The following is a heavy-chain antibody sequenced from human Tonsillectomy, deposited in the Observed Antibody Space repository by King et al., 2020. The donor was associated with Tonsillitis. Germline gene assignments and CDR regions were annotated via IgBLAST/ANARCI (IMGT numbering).Heavy chain of an antibody. CDR2: IYHSGST. D-gene: IGHD1-26*01. J-gene: IGHJ6*02. V-gene: IGHV4-30-2*01. Sequence: LQLQESGSGLVKPSQTLSLTCAVSGGSISSGGYSWSWIRQPPGKGLEWIGYIYHSGSTYYNSSLKSQVTISVDRSKNQFSLKLTSVTAADTAVYYCARGGIVGATVYGMDVWGQGTTVTVSS. CDR3: ARGGIVGATVYGMDV. CDR1: GGSISSGGYS.